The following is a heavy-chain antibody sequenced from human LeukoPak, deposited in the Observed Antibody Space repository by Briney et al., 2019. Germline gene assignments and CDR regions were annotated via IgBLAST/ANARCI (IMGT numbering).Heavy chain of an antibody. J-gene: IGHJ4*02. D-gene: IGHD5-18*01. CDR3: ASSEDTAMVPDY. V-gene: IGHV3-30*03. CDR2: ISYDGSNK. CDR1: GFTFSSYG. Sequence: GRSLRLSCAASGFTFSSYGMHWVRQAPGKGLEWVAVISYDGSNKYYADSVKGRFTISRDNSKNTLYLQMNSLRAEDTAVYYCASSEDTAMVPDYWGQGTLVTVSS.